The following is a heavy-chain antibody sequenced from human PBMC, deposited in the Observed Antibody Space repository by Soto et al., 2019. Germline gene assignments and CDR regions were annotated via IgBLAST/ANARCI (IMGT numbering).Heavy chain of an antibody. V-gene: IGHV3-23*01. D-gene: IGHD3-10*01. CDR3: AKVGPNALLYYGLGSYYNGGRYYYYMDV. CDR1: GFTFSSYA. Sequence: GSLRLACAASGFTFSSYAMSWVRQAPGKGLKWVSAISGSGGSTYYADSVKGRFTISRDNSKNTLYLQMNSLRAEDTAVSYCAKVGPNALLYYGLGSYYNGGRYYYYMDVWGKGTKVTVSS. J-gene: IGHJ6*03. CDR2: ISGSGGST.